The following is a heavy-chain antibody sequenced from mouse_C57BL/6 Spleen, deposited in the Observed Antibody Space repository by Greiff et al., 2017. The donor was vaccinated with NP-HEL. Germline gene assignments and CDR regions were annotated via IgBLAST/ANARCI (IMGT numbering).Heavy chain of an antibody. D-gene: IGHD1-3*01. V-gene: IGHV1-82*01. J-gene: IGHJ2*01. CDR3: ARGGNYSGSFDY. CDR1: GYAFSSSW. CDR2: IYPGDGDT. Sequence: VQLQQSGPELVTPGASVKISCKASGYAFSSSWMNWVKQRPGTGLEWIGRIYPGDGDTNYNGKFKGKATLTADKSSSPAYKQLSSLTSEDSAVYFCARGGNYSGSFDYWGQGTTLTVSS.